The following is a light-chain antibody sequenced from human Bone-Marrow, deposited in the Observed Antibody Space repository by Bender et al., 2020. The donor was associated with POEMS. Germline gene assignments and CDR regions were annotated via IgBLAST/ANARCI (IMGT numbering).Light chain of an antibody. V-gene: IGLV3-25*02. CDR3: SSWDDSLSGWV. CDR1: ALPKQF. CDR2: KDT. J-gene: IGLJ3*02. Sequence: SDDLTQPPSVSVSPGQTARITCSGDALPKQFAYWYQQRPGQAPLLVIYKDTERPSGIPERFSGSKSGNTATLTISDIQSEDEGDYYCSSWDDSLSGWVFGGGTKLTVL.